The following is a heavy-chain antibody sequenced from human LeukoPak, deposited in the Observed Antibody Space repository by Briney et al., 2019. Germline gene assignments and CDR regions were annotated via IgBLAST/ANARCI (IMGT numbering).Heavy chain of an antibody. D-gene: IGHD3-22*01. J-gene: IGHJ6*02. CDR1: GGSISSGGYY. V-gene: IGHV4-30-4*01. CDR3: ARDANYYDSSGYYSLNYYGMDV. Sequence: SQTLSLTCTVSGGSISSGGYYLSWIRQPPGKGLEWIVYIYYSGSTYYNPSLKSRVTISVDTSKNQFSLKLSSVTAADTAVYYCARDANYYDSSGYYSLNYYGMDVWGQGTTVTVSS. CDR2: IYYSGST.